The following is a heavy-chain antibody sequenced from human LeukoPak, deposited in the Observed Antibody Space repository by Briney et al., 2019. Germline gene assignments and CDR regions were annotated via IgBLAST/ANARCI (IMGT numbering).Heavy chain of an antibody. CDR1: GYTFINNW. Sequence: GASVKVSCKASGYTFINNWMHWVRQAPGQGLEWMGLINPTGSSTLYAQKFQGRVTITADESTSTAYMELSRLRSDDTAVYYCARDAAAIQRLNWFDPWGQGTLVTVSS. D-gene: IGHD2-2*02. CDR3: ARDAAAIQRLNWFDP. CDR2: INPTGSST. J-gene: IGHJ5*02. V-gene: IGHV1-46*01.